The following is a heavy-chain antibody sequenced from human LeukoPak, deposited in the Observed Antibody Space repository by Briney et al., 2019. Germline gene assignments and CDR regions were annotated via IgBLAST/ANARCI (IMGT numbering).Heavy chain of an antibody. CDR2: INTNTGNP. J-gene: IGHJ5*02. CDR3: ARGLGYCSGGSCYSNWSPVVA. V-gene: IGHV7-4-1*02. D-gene: IGHD2-15*01. CDR1: GYTFTSYA. Sequence: ASVKVSCKASGYTFTSYAMNWVRQAPGQGLEWMGWINTNTGNPTYAQGFTGRFVFSLDTSVSTAYLQISSLKAEDTAVYYCARGLGYCSGGSCYSNWSPVVAWGQGTLVTVSS.